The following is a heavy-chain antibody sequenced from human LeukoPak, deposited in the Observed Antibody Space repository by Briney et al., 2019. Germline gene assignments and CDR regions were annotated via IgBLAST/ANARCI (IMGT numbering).Heavy chain of an antibody. CDR1: GFTFSSYA. J-gene: IGHJ4*02. D-gene: IGHD3-22*01. Sequence: GGSLRLSCAASGFTFSSYAMSWVRQAPGKGLEWVSAISGSGGSTYYADSVKGQFTISRDNSKNTLYLQMNSLRAEDTAVYYCARDGSDYYDNSSYGDYWGQGTLVTVSS. CDR2: ISGSGGST. V-gene: IGHV3-23*01. CDR3: ARDGSDYYDNSSYGDY.